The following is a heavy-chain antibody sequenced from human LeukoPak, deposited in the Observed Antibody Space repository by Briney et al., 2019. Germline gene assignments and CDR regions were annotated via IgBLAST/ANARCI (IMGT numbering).Heavy chain of an antibody. CDR1: GFTFSSYE. CDR3: ARVGVDGSGTYGDY. D-gene: IGHD3-10*01. CDR2: ITSSGSVI. V-gene: IGHV3-48*03. Sequence: GGSLRLSCAVSGFTFSSYEMNWVRQAPGKGLEWVSYITSSGSVIYYADPEKGRFTISRDNAKNSLYLQMNSLRAEDTAVYYCARVGVDGSGTYGDYWGQGTLVTVSS. J-gene: IGHJ4*02.